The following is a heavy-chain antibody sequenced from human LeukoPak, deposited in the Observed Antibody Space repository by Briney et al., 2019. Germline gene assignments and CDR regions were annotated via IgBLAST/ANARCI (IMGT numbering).Heavy chain of an antibody. D-gene: IGHD4-17*01. CDR1: GYNFNTNW. Sequence: GESLKISCKGSGYNFNTNWIAWVRQMPGKGLGWMAIIYPGDSNSRSGRSFQGQVTVSADKSLSAAYLEWSTLKASDAAMYYCARTANGTVSGLWYFDLWGRGTLVTVSS. J-gene: IGHJ2*01. CDR3: ARTANGTVSGLWYFDL. V-gene: IGHV5-51*01. CDR2: IYPGDSNS.